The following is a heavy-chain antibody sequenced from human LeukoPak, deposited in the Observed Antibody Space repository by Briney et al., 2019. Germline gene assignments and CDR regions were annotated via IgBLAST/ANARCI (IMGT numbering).Heavy chain of an antibody. CDR3: ARGYSSWSYYMDV. V-gene: IGHV4-4*07. Sequence: SETLSLTCTVSGGSISRYYWSWIRQPAGKGLEWIGRIYTSGSTNYNPSLKSRVTMSVDTSKNQFSLKRSSVTAADTAVHYCARGYSSWSYYMDVWGKGTTVTVSS. CDR2: IYTSGST. CDR1: GGSISRYY. D-gene: IGHD6-13*01. J-gene: IGHJ6*03.